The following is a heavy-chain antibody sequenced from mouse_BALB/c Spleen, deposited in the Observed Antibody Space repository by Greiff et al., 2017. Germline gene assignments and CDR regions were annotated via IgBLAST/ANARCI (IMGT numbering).Heavy chain of an antibody. CDR2: ISTYYGDA. CDR3: ARSDGNYPAWFAY. D-gene: IGHD2-1*01. CDR1: GYTFTDYA. Sequence: QVQLQQSGAELVRPGVSVKISCKGSGYTFTDYAMHWVKQSHAKSLEWIGVISTYYGDASYNQKFKGKATMTVDKSSSTAYMQLSSLTSEDSAVYFCARSDGNYPAWFAYWGQGTLVTVSA. J-gene: IGHJ3*01. V-gene: IGHV1S137*01.